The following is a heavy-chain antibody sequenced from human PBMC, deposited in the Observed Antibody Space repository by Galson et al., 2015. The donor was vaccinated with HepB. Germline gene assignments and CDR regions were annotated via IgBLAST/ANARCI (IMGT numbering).Heavy chain of an antibody. V-gene: IGHV4-39*01. CDR1: GGSISSSSYY. CDR3: ARRYYGSGFLNWVDP. D-gene: IGHD3-10*01. Sequence: ETLSLTCTVSGGSISSSSYYWGWIRQPPGKGLEWIGSIYYSGSTYYNPSLKSRVTISVDTSKNQFSLKLSSVTAADTAVYYCARRYYGSGFLNWVDPWGQGTLVTVSS. J-gene: IGHJ5*02. CDR2: IYYSGST.